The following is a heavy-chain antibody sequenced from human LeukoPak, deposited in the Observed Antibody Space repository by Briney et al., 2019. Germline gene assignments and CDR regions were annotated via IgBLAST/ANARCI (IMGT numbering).Heavy chain of an antibody. Sequence: GASVKVSCKASGYTFTSYGISWVRQAPGQGLEWMGWISAYNGNTNYAQKLQGRVTMTRDTSISTAYMELSRLRSDDTAVYYCARDPIARNQWLVGRSYDYWGQGTLVTVSS. CDR1: GYTFTSYG. CDR3: ARDPIARNQWLVGRSYDY. D-gene: IGHD6-19*01. CDR2: ISAYNGNT. V-gene: IGHV1-18*01. J-gene: IGHJ4*02.